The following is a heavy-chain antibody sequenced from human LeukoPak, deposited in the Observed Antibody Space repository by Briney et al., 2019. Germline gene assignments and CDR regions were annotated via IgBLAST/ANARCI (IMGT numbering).Heavy chain of an antibody. CDR1: GFTFSSYS. J-gene: IGHJ4*02. CDR3: ARDSESSGQY. D-gene: IGHD3-22*01. CDR2: TSSSSSYI. V-gene: IGHV3-21*01. Sequence: GGSLRLSCAASGFTFSSYSMNWVRQAPGKGLEWVSSTSSSSSYIYYADSVKGRFTISRDNAKNSLYLQMNRLRAEDTAVYYCARDSESSGQYWGQGTLVTVSS.